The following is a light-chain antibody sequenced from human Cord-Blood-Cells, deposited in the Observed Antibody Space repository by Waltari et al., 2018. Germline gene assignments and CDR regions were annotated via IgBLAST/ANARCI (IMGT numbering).Light chain of an antibody. CDR3: QQSYSTPYT. Sequence: DIQMTQSPSSLSASVGDRVTITCRASQSISSYLNWYQQKPGKAPKLLIYAASSLQSGVPSRCIGSGSWTDFTLTISSLQPEDFATYYCQQSYSTPYTFGQGTKLEIK. CDR2: AAS. CDR1: QSISSY. V-gene: IGKV1-39*01. J-gene: IGKJ2*01.